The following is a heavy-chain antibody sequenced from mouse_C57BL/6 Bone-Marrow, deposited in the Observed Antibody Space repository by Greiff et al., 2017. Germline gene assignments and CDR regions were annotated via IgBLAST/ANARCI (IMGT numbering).Heavy chain of an antibody. CDR1: GYTFTSYG. V-gene: IGHV1-81*01. D-gene: IGHD1-1*01. J-gene: IGHJ1*03. CDR2: IYPRSGNT. CDR3: ARWHYGSSYGWYFDV. Sequence: VKLVESGAELARPGASVKLSCKASGYTFTSYGISWVKQRTGQGLEWIGEIYPRSGNTYYNEKFKGKATLTADKSSSTAYMELRSLTSEDSAVYFCARWHYGSSYGWYFDVWGTGTTVTVSS.